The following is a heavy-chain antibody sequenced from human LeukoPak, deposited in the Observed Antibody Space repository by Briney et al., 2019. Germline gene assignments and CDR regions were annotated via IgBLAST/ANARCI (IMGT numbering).Heavy chain of an antibody. Sequence: GGSLRLSCAASGFTFSSYAMHWVRQAPGKGLEWVAFIWYDGSIKYYADSVKGRFTISRDNSKNTLYLQINSLRAEDTAVYYCARGMTDYYYGSGNEVDYWGQGTLVTVSS. CDR1: GFTFSSYA. V-gene: IGHV3-30*02. J-gene: IGHJ4*02. CDR2: IWYDGSIK. D-gene: IGHD3-10*01. CDR3: ARGMTDYYYGSGNEVDY.